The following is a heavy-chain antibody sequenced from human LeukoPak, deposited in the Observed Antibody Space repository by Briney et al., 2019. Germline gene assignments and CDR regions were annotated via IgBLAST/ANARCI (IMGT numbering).Heavy chain of an antibody. D-gene: IGHD6-6*01. J-gene: IGHJ5*02. Sequence: PSETLSLTCAVYGGSFSGYYWSWIRQPPGKGLEWIGEINHSGGTNYNPSLKSRVTISVDTSKNQFSLKLSSVTAADTAAYYCARDAARRSFDPWGQGTLVTVSS. CDR1: GGSFSGYY. V-gene: IGHV4-34*01. CDR2: INHSGGT. CDR3: ARDAARRSFDP.